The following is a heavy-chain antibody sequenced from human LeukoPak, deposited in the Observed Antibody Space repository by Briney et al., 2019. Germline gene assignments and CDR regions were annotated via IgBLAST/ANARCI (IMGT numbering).Heavy chain of an antibody. J-gene: IGHJ6*02. D-gene: IGHD2-2*01. V-gene: IGHV3-9*01. Sequence: GGSLRLSCAGSGFTFDDYAMHWVRQAPGKGLEWVSDISWNSGSLGYADSVKGRFTISRDNAKNSLYLEMNSLRTEDTALYYCAKGCSSTSCPDGHYYGMDVWGQGTTVIVSS. CDR2: ISWNSGSL. CDR1: GFTFDDYA. CDR3: AKGCSSTSCPDGHYYGMDV.